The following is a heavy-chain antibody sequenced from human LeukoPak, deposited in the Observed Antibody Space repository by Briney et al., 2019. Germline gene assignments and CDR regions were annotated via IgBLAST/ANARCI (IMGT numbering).Heavy chain of an antibody. D-gene: IGHD1-26*01. CDR2: IYYSGST. CDR3: ARGSYSGSSSNTHYYYYMDV. V-gene: IGHV4-39*07. CDR1: GGSISSSSYY. J-gene: IGHJ6*03. Sequence: PSETLSLTCTVSGGSISSSSYYWGWIRQPPGKGLEWIGTIYYSGSTNYNPSLKSRVTISVDTSKNQFSLKLSSVTAADTAVCYCARGSYSGSSSNTHYYYYMDVWGKGTTVTVSS.